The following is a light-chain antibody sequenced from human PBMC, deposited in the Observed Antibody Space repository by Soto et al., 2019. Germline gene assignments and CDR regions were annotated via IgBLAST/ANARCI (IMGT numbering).Light chain of an antibody. V-gene: IGKV1-39*01. J-gene: IGKJ4*01. CDR3: QQYGVSPT. CDR1: QSISTY. Sequence: IQLTQSPSSLSASVGDRVTLTCRAGQSISTYLHCYQQKPGKAPNLLIYAASTLQSGVPSRFSGSGSGTDFTLSISRLEPEDFAVYYCQQYGVSPTFGGGTKVDIK. CDR2: AAS.